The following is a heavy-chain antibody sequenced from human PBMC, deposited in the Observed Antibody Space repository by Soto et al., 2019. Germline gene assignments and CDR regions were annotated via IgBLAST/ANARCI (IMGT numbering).Heavy chain of an antibody. D-gene: IGHD5-12*01. V-gene: IGHV3-9*01. CDR1: GFTFDDYA. Sequence: EVQLVESGGGLVQPGRSLRLSCAASGFTFDDYAMHWVRQAPGKGLEWVSGISWNSGSIGYADSVKGRFTISRDNAKNSLYLQMNSLRAEDTALYYCAKDKTREDSGYEDYWGQGTLVTVSS. J-gene: IGHJ4*02. CDR2: ISWNSGSI. CDR3: AKDKTREDSGYEDY.